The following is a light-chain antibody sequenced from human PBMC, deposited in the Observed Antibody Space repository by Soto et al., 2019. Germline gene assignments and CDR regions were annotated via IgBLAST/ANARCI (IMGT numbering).Light chain of an antibody. CDR1: QCVSSY. CDR2: GAS. V-gene: IGKV3-15*01. Sequence: VLTQSPGTLSLFKRERATLSCRASQCVSSYLAWYQQKPGQAPRLLIYGASTRATGIPARFSGSGSGTEFTLTISSLQSEDFAVYYCQQYNNWPRTFGQGTMVDIK. CDR3: QQYNNWPRT. J-gene: IGKJ1*01.